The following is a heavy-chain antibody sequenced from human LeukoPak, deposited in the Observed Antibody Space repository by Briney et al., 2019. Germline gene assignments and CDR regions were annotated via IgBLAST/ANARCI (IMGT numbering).Heavy chain of an antibody. Sequence: ETLSLTCTVSGGSISSSSYYWGWIRQPPGKGLEWFGSIYYSGSTYYNPSLKSRVTISVDTSKNQFSLKLSSVTAADTAVYYCARSEQWLVPLDHWGQGTLVTVSS. CDR3: ARSEQWLVPLDH. V-gene: IGHV4-39*07. CDR2: IYYSGST. J-gene: IGHJ4*02. D-gene: IGHD6-19*01. CDR1: GGSISSSSYY.